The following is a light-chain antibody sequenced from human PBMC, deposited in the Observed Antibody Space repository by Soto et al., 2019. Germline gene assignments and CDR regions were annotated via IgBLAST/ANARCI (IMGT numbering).Light chain of an antibody. CDR3: GAWDSSLSVVL. CDR2: DND. CDR1: TSNIENNY. Sequence: QSVLTQPPSMSAAPGQKVTISCSGRTSNIENNYVSWYQHLPGTAPKLLIYDNDERPSGIPDRFSASKSGTSATLGITGLQIGDEADYYCGAWDSSLSVVLFGGGTKLTVL. V-gene: IGLV1-51*01. J-gene: IGLJ2*01.